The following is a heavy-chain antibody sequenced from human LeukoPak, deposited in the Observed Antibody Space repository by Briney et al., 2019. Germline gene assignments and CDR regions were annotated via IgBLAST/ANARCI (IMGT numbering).Heavy chain of an antibody. CDR3: ARHHPYDYVWGSFDY. CDR2: IYYSGST. J-gene: IGHJ4*02. D-gene: IGHD3-16*01. Sequence: PSETLPLTCTVSGGSISSSSYYWGWIRQPPGKGLEWIGSIYYSGSTYYNPSLKSRVTISVDTSKNQFSLKLSSVTAADTAVYYCARHHPYDYVWGSFDYWGQGTLVTVSS. CDR1: GGSISSSSYY. V-gene: IGHV4-39*01.